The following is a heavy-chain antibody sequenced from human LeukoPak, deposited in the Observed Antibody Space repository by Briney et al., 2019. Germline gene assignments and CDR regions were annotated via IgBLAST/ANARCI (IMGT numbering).Heavy chain of an antibody. Sequence: GASVKVSCKASGYTFTSYGISWVRQAPGQGLEWMGWISPYNGNTNYAQKLQGRVTMTTDTSTSTAYMELRSLRSDDTAVYYCARDFTGIVVGPDAFDIWGQGTMVTVSS. CDR2: ISPYNGNT. J-gene: IGHJ3*02. V-gene: IGHV1-18*01. D-gene: IGHD6-19*01. CDR1: GYTFTSYG. CDR3: ARDFTGIVVGPDAFDI.